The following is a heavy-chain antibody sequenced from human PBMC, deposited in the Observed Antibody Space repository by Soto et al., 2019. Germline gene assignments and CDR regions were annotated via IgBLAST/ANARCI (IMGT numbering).Heavy chain of an antibody. CDR3: AKRDRCSSTSCYTGDYYYGMDV. Sequence: GGSLRLSCAASGFTFSSYAMSWVRQAPGKGLEWVSAISGSGGSTYYADSVKGRFTISRDNSKNTLYLQMNSLRAEDTAVYYCAKRDRCSSTSCYTGDYYYGMDVWGQGTTGTVSS. J-gene: IGHJ6*02. D-gene: IGHD2-2*02. V-gene: IGHV3-23*01. CDR1: GFTFSSYA. CDR2: ISGSGGST.